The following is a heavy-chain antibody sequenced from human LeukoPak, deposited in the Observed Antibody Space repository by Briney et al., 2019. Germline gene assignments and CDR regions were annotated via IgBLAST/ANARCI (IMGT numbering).Heavy chain of an antibody. J-gene: IGHJ3*02. Sequence: GGSLRLSCAASGFTSSNYWMEWVRQAPGKGLVWVSTISGDGRSTFYADSVKGRFTISRDDSKTTLFLQMNSLRAEDTAIYYCARRYGGWGAFDIWAKGQWSPSLQ. V-gene: IGHV3-23*01. CDR2: ISGDGRST. CDR1: GFTSSNYW. CDR3: ARRYGGWGAFDI. D-gene: IGHD4-23*01.